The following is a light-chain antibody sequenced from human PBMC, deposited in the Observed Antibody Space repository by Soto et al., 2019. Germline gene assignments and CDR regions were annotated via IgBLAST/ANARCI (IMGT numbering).Light chain of an antibody. V-gene: IGKV1-39*01. Sequence: DIQMTQSPSSLSASVGDRVTITCRASQSISNYLNWYQQKPGKAPKLLIYAASSLQSGVPSRFSGSGSGTDFTLTTSSLQPEDFASYSCQQSYTTLFTFGPGTNEDI. CDR1: QSISNY. J-gene: IGKJ3*01. CDR3: QQSYTTLFT. CDR2: AAS.